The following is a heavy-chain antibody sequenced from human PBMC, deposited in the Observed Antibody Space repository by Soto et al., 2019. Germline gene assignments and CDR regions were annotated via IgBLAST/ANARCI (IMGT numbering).Heavy chain of an antibody. CDR3: ARGTTSCSSTSCYYYGIDV. CDR2: AYYRSKWYN. D-gene: IGHD2-2*01. J-gene: IGHJ6*02. V-gene: IGHV6-1*01. Sequence: SQTLSLTCAISGDSVSSNSAAWNWIRQSPSRGLEWLGRAYYRSKWYNDYAVSVKSRITINPDTSKNQFSLQLNSVTPEDTAVYYCARGTTSCSSTSCYYYGIDVWGQGTMVTVSS. CDR1: GDSVSSNSAA.